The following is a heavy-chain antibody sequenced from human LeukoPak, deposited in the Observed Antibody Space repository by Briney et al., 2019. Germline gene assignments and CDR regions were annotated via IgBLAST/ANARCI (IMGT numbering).Heavy chain of an antibody. D-gene: IGHD6-19*01. J-gene: IGHJ4*02. Sequence: GGSLRLSCAASGFTFSSYSMNWVRQAPGKGLEWVSYINSSSSTIYYADSVKGRFTISRDNAKNSLYLQMNSLSDEDTAVYYCARGPSGWYTYWGQGTLVTVSS. CDR1: GFTFSSYS. V-gene: IGHV3-48*02. CDR3: ARGPSGWYTY. CDR2: INSSSSTI.